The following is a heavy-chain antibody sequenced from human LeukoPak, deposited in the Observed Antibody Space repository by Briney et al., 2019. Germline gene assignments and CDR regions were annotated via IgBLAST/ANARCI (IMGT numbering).Heavy chain of an antibody. Sequence: ASVKISCKVSGYTFTDYYMHWVQQAPGKGLEWMGLVDPEDGETIYAEKFQGRVTITADTSTDTAYMELSSLRSEDTAVYYCATVKGGITGTMFWFDPWDQGTLVTVSS. V-gene: IGHV1-69-2*01. J-gene: IGHJ5*02. CDR3: ATVKGGITGTMFWFDP. CDR2: VDPEDGET. D-gene: IGHD1-7*01. CDR1: GYTFTDYY.